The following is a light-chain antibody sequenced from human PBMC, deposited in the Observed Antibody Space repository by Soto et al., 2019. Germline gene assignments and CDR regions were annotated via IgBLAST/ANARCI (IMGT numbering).Light chain of an antibody. CDR2: RAS. Sequence: DIQMTQSPSTLSASFGDTVTITCRASQSISSWLAWYQQKPGKAPKLLIYRASTLQSGVPSRFSASGSGTEFILTISSLQPDDFATYYCQQYNSYSWTFGQGTKVDIK. CDR3: QQYNSYSWT. J-gene: IGKJ1*01. CDR1: QSISSW. V-gene: IGKV1-5*03.